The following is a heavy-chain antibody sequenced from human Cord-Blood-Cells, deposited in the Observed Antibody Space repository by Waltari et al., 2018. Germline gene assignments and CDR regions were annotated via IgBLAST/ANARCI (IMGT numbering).Heavy chain of an antibody. V-gene: IGHV4-59*01. D-gene: IGHD2-2*01. J-gene: IGHJ4*02. Sequence: QVQLQESGPGLVKPSEPLSPTCTVTGCPLSSYSSSWIRQPPGEGLVWIGEIYYSGSTNYNPSLKSRVNISVDTSKNQFSLKLSSVTAADTAVYYCARSVVPAAKIDYWGQGTLVTVSS. CDR3: ARSVVPAAKIDY. CDR1: GCPLSSYS. CDR2: IYYSGST.